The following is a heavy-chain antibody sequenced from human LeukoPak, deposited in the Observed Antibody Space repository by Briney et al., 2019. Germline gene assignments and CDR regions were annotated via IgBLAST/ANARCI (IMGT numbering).Heavy chain of an antibody. J-gene: IGHJ5*02. CDR2: IDPSDSYT. Sequence: GAALKISRKGSGYSFTSYWISGVRPMPGKGLEWMGRIDPSDSYTNYSPSFQGHVTISADKSISTAYLQWSSLRASDTAMYYCARQAGVAAYSMGWFDPWGQGTLVTVSS. D-gene: IGHD2-15*01. V-gene: IGHV5-10-1*01. CDR3: ARQAGVAAYSMGWFDP. CDR1: GYSFTSYW.